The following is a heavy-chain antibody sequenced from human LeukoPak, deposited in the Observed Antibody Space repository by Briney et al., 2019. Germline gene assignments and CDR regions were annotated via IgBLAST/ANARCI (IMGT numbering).Heavy chain of an antibody. D-gene: IGHD3-3*01. Sequence: SGPTLVKPTQTLTLTCTFSGFSLSTSGVGVGWIRQPPGKALEWLALIYWNDDKRYSPSLKSRLTITKDTSKNQVVLTMTNMDPVDTATYYCAHTYLECLLFTGESTVTFDPWGQGTLVTVSS. V-gene: IGHV2-5*01. CDR3: AHTYLECLLFTGESTVTFDP. CDR1: GFSLSTSGVG. J-gene: IGHJ5*02. CDR2: IYWNDDK.